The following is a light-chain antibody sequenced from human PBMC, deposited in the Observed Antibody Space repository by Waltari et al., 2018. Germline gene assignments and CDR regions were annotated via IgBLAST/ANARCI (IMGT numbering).Light chain of an antibody. V-gene: IGLV3-1*01. J-gene: IGLJ2*01. CDR2: QDT. Sequence: SYELTQPPSLSVSPGQTASITCSGDKLGDKYASWYQQKPGQSPVLVIYQDTKRPSGIPERFSGSNSGNTATLTISGTPAMDEADYSCQAWDNSTHVVFGGGTRLTVL. CDR3: QAWDNSTHVV. CDR1: KLGDKY.